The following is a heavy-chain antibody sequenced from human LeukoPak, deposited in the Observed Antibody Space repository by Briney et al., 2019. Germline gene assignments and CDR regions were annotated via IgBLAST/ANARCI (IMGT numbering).Heavy chain of an antibody. CDR1: GGPVSSGSYY. V-gene: IGHV4-61*01. CDR2: IHYSGST. CDR3: ARWYSSGWAFDY. D-gene: IGHD6-19*01. J-gene: IGHJ4*02. Sequence: KSSETLSLTCSVSGGPVSSGSYYWTWIRQPPGKGLEWIGYIHYSGSTKYNPSLKSRVTISVDTSKNQFSLKLSSVTAADTAVYYCARWYSSGWAFDYWGQGTLVTVSS.